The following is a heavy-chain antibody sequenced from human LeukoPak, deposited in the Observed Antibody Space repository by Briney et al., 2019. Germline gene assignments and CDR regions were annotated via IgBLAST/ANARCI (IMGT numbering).Heavy chain of an antibody. CDR3: AKTFGSYDILTGYYAADAFDI. CDR2: ISYDGSNK. V-gene: IGHV3-30*18. J-gene: IGHJ3*02. Sequence: GRSLRLSCAASGFTFSSYGMHWVRQAPGKGQEWVAVISYDGSNKYYADSVKGRFTISRDNSKNTLYLQMNSLRAEDTAVYYCAKTFGSYDILTGYYAADAFDIWGQGTMVTVSS. CDR1: GFTFSSYG. D-gene: IGHD3-9*01.